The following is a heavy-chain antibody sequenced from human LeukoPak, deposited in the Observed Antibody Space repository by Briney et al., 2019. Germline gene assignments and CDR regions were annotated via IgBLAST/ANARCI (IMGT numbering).Heavy chain of an antibody. CDR2: IYYSGST. Sequence: SETLSLTCTVSGYSISSGYYWGWIRQPPGKGLEWIGSIYYSGSTYYNPSLKSRVTISVDTSKNQFSLKLSSVTAADTAVYYCAGAAGTNYYYYYYMDVWGKGTTVTVSS. D-gene: IGHD6-13*01. CDR3: AGAAGTNYYYYYYMDV. J-gene: IGHJ6*03. CDR1: GYSISSGYY. V-gene: IGHV4-38-2*02.